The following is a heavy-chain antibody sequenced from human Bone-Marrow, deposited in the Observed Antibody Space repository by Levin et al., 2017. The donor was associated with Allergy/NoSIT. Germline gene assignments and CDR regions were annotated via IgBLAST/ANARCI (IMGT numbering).Heavy chain of an antibody. CDR1: GHTLSDLS. V-gene: IGHV1-24*01. J-gene: IGHJ2*01. CDR3: ATGPLNYDDSGYYLYFDL. D-gene: IGHD3-22*01. Sequence: GESLKISCKVSGHTLSDLSMHWVRQAPGKGLEWMGGYDPEEDETIYAQKFQGRVTMTEDTSTDTAYMELSSLRSEDTAVYYCATGPLNYDDSGYYLYFDLWGRGTLVSVSS. CDR2: YDPEEDET.